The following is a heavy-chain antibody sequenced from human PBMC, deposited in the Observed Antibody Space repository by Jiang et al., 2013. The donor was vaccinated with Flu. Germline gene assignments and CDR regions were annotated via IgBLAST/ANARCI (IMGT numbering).Heavy chain of an antibody. J-gene: IGHJ6*02. V-gene: IGHV4-34*01. Sequence: LLKPSETLSLTCAVHGGPFSGYYWTWIRQPPGKGLEWVGEIHQSGTTNYKPSLKSRVTISLDTSKNQFSLNLTSVTAADTAVYYCVRHNVGFRLGLDVWGHGTTVTVS. CDR2: IHQSGTT. CDR1: GGPFSGYY. D-gene: IGHD3-10*02. CDR3: VRHNVGFRLGLDV.